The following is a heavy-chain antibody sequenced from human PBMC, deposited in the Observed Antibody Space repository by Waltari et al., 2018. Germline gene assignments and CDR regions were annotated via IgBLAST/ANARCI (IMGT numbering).Heavy chain of an antibody. CDR3: AKEEGIAAAGLGAFDI. V-gene: IGHV3-9*01. Sequence: EVQLVESGGGLVQPGRSLRLSCAASGFTFDDYAMHWVRQAPGKGPEWVSGISWNSVSIGYADSAKGRFTSSRDNAKNSLYLQMNSLRAEDTALYYCAKEEGIAAAGLGAFDIWGQGTMVTVSS. CDR1: GFTFDDYA. J-gene: IGHJ3*02. CDR2: ISWNSVSI. D-gene: IGHD6-13*01.